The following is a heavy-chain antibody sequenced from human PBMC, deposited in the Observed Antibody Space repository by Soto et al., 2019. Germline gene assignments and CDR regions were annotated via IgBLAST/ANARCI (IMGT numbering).Heavy chain of an antibody. CDR1: GGTFNTYT. CDR2: IIPLFGLP. CDR3: IFDEKTGVVVFDY. J-gene: IGHJ4*02. V-gene: IGHV1-69*02. Sequence: QVQLVQSGAEVKRPGSSVKVSCKVSGGTFNTYTITWVRQAPGQGLEWIGRIIPLFGLPNPAPKFQDRVTITADKSTDTSFMEITGLRSEDTAIYYCIFDEKTGVVVFDYWGQGTLLTVSS. D-gene: IGHD3-3*01.